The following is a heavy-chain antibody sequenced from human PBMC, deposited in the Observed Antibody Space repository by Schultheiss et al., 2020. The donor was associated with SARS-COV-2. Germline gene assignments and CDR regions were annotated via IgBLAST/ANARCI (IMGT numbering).Heavy chain of an antibody. CDR1: GFTFSSYA. CDR3: ARAPMYYYGSGSSNFDY. J-gene: IGHJ4*02. CDR2: ISGSGDST. V-gene: IGHV3-23*01. D-gene: IGHD3-10*01. Sequence: GGSLRLSCAASGFTFSSYAMSWVRQAPGKGLEWVSAISGSGDSTYYADSVKGRFSISRDNAKNSLYLQMNSLRAEDTAVYYCARAPMYYYGSGSSNFDYWGQGTLVTVSS.